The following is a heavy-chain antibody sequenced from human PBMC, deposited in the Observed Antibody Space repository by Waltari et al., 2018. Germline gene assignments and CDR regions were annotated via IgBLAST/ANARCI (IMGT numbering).Heavy chain of an antibody. D-gene: IGHD6-25*01. CDR3: ARVVQRYFDY. CDR2: IYHSGST. CDR1: GYSISSGYY. J-gene: IGHJ4*02. V-gene: IGHV4-38-2*01. Sequence: QVQLQESGPGLVKPSETLSLTCAVSGYSISSGYYWGWIRQPPGKGLEWIGSIYHSGSTYYNPSLKSRVTISVDTSKNQFSLKLSSVTAADTAVYYCARVVQRYFDYWGQGTLVIVSS.